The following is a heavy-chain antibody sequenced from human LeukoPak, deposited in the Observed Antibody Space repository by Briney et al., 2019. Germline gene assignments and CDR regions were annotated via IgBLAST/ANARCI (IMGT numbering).Heavy chain of an antibody. Sequence: PGGCLRLSCAASEVTFSSYVMSWVRQAPGKGLEWVSSISGSGGSTQYADSVQGRFAISRDNSKNTLYLQMNSLRVEDTAVYFCARDPNGDYIGTFDMWGRGTMVSVSS. V-gene: IGHV3-23*01. CDR1: EVTFSSYV. CDR2: ISGSGGST. CDR3: ARDPNGDYIGTFDM. J-gene: IGHJ3*02. D-gene: IGHD4-17*01.